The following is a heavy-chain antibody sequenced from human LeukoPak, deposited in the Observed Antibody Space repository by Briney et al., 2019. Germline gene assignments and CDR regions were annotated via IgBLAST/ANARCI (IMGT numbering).Heavy chain of an antibody. Sequence: TGESLKISCKGSGYSFTSYWIGWVRQMPGKGLEWMGIIYPGDSDTRYSPSFQGQVTISADKSISTAYLQWSSLKASDTAMYYCASPQSSSWYKRPGDPPLYYYYGMDVWGQGTTVTVSS. J-gene: IGHJ6*02. D-gene: IGHD6-13*01. CDR1: GYSFTSYW. CDR3: ASPQSSSWYKRPGDPPLYYYYGMDV. CDR2: IYPGDSDT. V-gene: IGHV5-51*01.